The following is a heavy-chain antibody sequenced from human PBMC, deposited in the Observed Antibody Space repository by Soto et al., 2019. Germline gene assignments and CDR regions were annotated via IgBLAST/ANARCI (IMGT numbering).Heavy chain of an antibody. Sequence: ASVKVSCKASGYTFTSYGISWVRQAPGQGLEWMGWISAYNGNTNYAQKLQGWVTMTRDTSISTAYMELRSLRSDDTAVYYCACSHAGAHITAAVHWGQGTLVTVSS. V-gene: IGHV1-18*01. CDR2: ISAYNGNT. CDR1: GYTFTSYG. D-gene: IGHD6-13*01. J-gene: IGHJ4*02. CDR3: ACSHAGAHITAAVH.